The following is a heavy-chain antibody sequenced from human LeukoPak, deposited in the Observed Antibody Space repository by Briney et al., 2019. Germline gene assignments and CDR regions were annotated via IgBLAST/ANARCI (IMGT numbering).Heavy chain of an antibody. V-gene: IGHV4-59*01. CDR3: VRGNYDNRGYSNAFDI. J-gene: IGHJ3*02. Sequence: SGTLSLTCTVSGASISSSYWSWVRQPPRKKLEWIGYIYYNGNTNSNPPLKSRVTISVDTSKNQFSLKLSSVTAADTAVYYCVRGNYDNRGYSNAFDIWGQGAMVTVSS. CDR1: GASISSSY. D-gene: IGHD3-22*01. CDR2: IYYNGNT.